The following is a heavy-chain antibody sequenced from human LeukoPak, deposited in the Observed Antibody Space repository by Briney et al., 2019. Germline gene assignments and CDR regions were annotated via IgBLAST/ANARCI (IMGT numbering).Heavy chain of an antibody. V-gene: IGHV4-34*01. CDR3: AREGYCSSTNCYNFNY. CDR2: INHSGST. D-gene: IGHD2-2*02. J-gene: IGHJ4*02. CDR1: GGSFSGYY. Sequence: KPSETLSLTCAVYGGSFSGYYWSWIRQPPGKGLEWIGEINHSGSTNYNPSLKSRVTISLDTSKNQISLKLSSVTAADTAVYYCAREGYCSSTNCYNFNYWGQGTLVTVSS.